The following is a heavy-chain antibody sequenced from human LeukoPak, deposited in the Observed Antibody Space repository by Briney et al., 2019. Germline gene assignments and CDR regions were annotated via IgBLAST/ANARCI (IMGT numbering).Heavy chain of an antibody. CDR3: ARGRVGALVPYD. Sequence: ASVKVSCKASGYTFTVYYMHCVRHAPGEGLECMGWINPNSGGTNYAQKFQGRVTMPRDTSMSTAYMELRRLRSDDTAVYYCARGRVGALVPYDWGQGTMVTVSS. V-gene: IGHV1-2*02. CDR2: INPNSGGT. J-gene: IGHJ4*02. CDR1: GYTFTVYY. D-gene: IGHD1-26*01.